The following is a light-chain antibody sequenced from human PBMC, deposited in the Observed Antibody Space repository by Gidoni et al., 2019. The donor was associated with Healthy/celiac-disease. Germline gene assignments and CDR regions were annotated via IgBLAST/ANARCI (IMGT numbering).Light chain of an antibody. CDR3: CSYAGSR. CDR1: SSDVGSYNL. V-gene: IGLV2-23*01. Sequence: ALPQPAPGSGSPGQSITLSCTGTSSDVGSYNLVSWYQQHPGKAPKLMIYEGSKRPSGVSNRFSGSKSGNTASLTISGLQAEDEADYYCCSYAGSRFGGGTKLTVL. CDR2: EGS. J-gene: IGLJ2*01.